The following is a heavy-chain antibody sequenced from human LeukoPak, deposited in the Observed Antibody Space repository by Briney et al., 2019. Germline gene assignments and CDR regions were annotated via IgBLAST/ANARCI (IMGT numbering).Heavy chain of an antibody. Sequence: GGSLRLSCAASGFTFSSYAMNWVRQAPGKGLEWVSYIHTSSSITFYADSVKGRFTISRDDAKNSLYLQMSGLRDEDTAVYYCARGAYNSSPDYWGQGTLVTVSS. CDR2: IHTSSSIT. CDR3: ARGAYNSSPDY. D-gene: IGHD6-13*01. V-gene: IGHV3-48*02. CDR1: GFTFSSYA. J-gene: IGHJ4*02.